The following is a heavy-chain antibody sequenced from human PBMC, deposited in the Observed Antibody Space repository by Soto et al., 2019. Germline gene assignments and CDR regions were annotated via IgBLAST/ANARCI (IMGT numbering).Heavy chain of an antibody. CDR3: AGDPDSHYNDSHASSYP. Sequence: SVKVSCKASGGTFSTYTITWVRQAPGQGLEWMGRIIPIIGIINYAQKFLGRVTISADKFTGTAYMELTGLRSDDTAVYYCAGDPDSHYNDSHASSYPWGQGTLVTVSS. D-gene: IGHD4-4*01. CDR1: GGTFSTYT. J-gene: IGHJ5*02. CDR2: IIPIIGII. V-gene: IGHV1-69*04.